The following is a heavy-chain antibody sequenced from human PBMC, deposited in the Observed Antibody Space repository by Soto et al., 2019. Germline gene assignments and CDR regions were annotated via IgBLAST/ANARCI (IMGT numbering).Heavy chain of an antibody. J-gene: IGHJ4*02. Sequence: SETLSLPCTVSGDPITSYFWTWLRQPAGKGLEWIGHVFPGGPTSHNTSLKSRVSMSVDTSKNQFSLTLTSVTAADTAVYYCARTLSGFTYGSRQFYFDYWGQGTLVTVSS. CDR2: VFPGGPT. D-gene: IGHD3-10*01. CDR1: GDPITSYF. V-gene: IGHV4-4*07. CDR3: ARTLSGFTYGSRQFYFDY.